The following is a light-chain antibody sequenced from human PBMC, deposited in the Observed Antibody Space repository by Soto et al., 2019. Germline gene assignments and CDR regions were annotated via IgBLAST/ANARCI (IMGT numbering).Light chain of an antibody. CDR2: EVS. V-gene: IGLV2-14*01. J-gene: IGLJ1*01. CDR3: SSYTSSSTYV. Sequence: QSALTQPASVSGSPGQSITISCTGTSSDVGGYNYVSWYQQHPGKAPKLMIYEVSNRPSGVSNRFSGSKSGNTASLTFSGLQAEGEADYYCSSYTSSSTYVFGTGTKATVL. CDR1: SSDVGGYNY.